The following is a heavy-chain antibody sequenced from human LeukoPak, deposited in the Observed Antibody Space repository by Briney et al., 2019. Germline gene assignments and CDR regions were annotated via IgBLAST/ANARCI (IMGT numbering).Heavy chain of an antibody. CDR2: IYYSGST. CDR3: ARVVYDYGDYYFDY. D-gene: IGHD4-17*01. Sequence: SETLSLTCTVSGGSISSGGYYWSWIRQHPGKGLEWIVYIYYSGSTYYNPSLKSRVTISVDTSKNQFSLKLSSVTAADTAVYYCARVVYDYGDYYFDYWGQGTLVTVSS. CDR1: GGSISSGGYY. J-gene: IGHJ4*02. V-gene: IGHV4-31*03.